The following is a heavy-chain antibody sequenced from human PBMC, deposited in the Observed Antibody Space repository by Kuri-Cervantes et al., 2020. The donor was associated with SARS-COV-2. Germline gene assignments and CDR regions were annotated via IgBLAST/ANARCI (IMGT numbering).Heavy chain of an antibody. D-gene: IGHD6-13*01. CDR3: ARPAAGSRDYYYGMDV. V-gene: IGHV3-66*04. CDR1: GFTVSSNY. CDR2: IYSGGST. J-gene: IGHJ6*02. Sequence: GGSLRLSCAASGFTVSSNYMSWVRQAPGKGLEWVSVIYSGGSTYYADSVKGRFTISRDNSKNTLYLQMNSLRAEDTAVYYCARPAAGSRDYYYGMDVWGQGTTVTVSS.